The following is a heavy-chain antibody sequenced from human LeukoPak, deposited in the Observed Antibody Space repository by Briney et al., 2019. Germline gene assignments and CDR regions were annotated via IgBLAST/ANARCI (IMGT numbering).Heavy chain of an antibody. CDR1: GFIFSNFW. CDR2: IREDGSEA. J-gene: IGHJ4*02. CDR3: ARGPYYYDSSGYYRY. D-gene: IGHD3-22*01. Sequence: GGSLRLSCEASGFIFSNFWMSWVRQAPGKGLEWVANIREDGSEAYYVDFVKGRFTISRDNDKNSLHLQMNSLRVEDTAVYYCARGPYYYDSSGYYRYWGQGTLVTVSS. V-gene: IGHV3-7*01.